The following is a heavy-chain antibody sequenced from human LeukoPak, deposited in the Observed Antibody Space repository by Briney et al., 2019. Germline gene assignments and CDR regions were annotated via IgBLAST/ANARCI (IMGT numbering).Heavy chain of an antibody. CDR3: ARVALAVAGFDY. Sequence: GGSLRLSCAAPGFTFSSYSMNWVRQAPGKGLEWVSSISSSSSYIYYADSVKGRFTISRDNAKNSLYLQMNSLRAEDTAVYYCARVALAVAGFDYWGQGTLVTVSS. J-gene: IGHJ4*02. CDR2: ISSSSSYI. D-gene: IGHD6-19*01. CDR1: GFTFSSYS. V-gene: IGHV3-21*01.